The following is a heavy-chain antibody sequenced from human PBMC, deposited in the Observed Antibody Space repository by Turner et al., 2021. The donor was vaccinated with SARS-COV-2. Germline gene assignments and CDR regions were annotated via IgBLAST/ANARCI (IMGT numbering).Heavy chain of an antibody. D-gene: IGHD3-16*02. V-gene: IGHV4-34*01. CDR2: FNHRGTT. CDR1: GGSFSVYS. J-gene: IGHJ4*02. CDR3: ARIKDYDSLWGTYRYSDY. Sequence: QVQLQQWGAGLLKPSETLSLTCAVFGGSFSVYSWSWIRQPPGKGLEWIGEFNHRGTTNYSPSHKSRGTISVDTSKNQFSLRLSSVTAADTAVYFCARIKDYDSLWGTYRYSDYWGQGILVTVSS.